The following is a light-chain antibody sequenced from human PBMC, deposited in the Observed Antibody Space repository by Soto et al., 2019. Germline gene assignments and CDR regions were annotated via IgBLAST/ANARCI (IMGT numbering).Light chain of an antibody. J-gene: IGKJ1*01. CDR2: GAS. Sequence: EIVMKQSPATLSVSPGGRATLSCRASQSISDTLAWYQQKPGQAPRLLIYGASTRAPGFPARFSGSGSGTDFTLTISSLQSEDFAVYYCQQYGSSSWTFGQGTKVDIK. CDR1: QSISDT. V-gene: IGKV3-15*01. CDR3: QQYGSSSWT.